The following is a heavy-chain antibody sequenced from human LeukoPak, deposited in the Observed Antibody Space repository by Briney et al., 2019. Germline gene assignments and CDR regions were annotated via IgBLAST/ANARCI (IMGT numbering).Heavy chain of an antibody. CDR3: ANTVSNYGGAFDI. CDR1: GFTFSSYG. V-gene: IGHV3-30*18. Sequence: GRSLGLSCAASGFTFSSYGMHWVRQAPGKGLEWVAVISYDGSNKYYADSVKGRFTISRDNSKNTLYLQMNSLRAEDTAVYYCANTVSNYGGAFDIWGQGTMVTVSS. CDR2: ISYDGSNK. J-gene: IGHJ3*02. D-gene: IGHD4-23*01.